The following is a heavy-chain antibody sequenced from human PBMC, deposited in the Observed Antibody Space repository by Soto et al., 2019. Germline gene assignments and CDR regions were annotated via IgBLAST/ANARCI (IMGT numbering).Heavy chain of an antibody. Sequence: PSQTLSLTCAISGDSVSSNSAAWNWIRQSPSRGLEWPGRTYYRSKWYNDYAVSAKSRITINPDTSKNQFSLQLNSVTPEDTAVYYCARDRDEYSSGWYYAFDIWGQGTMVTVSS. CDR1: GDSVSSNSAA. CDR3: ARDRDEYSSGWYYAFDI. V-gene: IGHV6-1*01. D-gene: IGHD6-19*01. CDR2: TYYRSKWYN. J-gene: IGHJ3*02.